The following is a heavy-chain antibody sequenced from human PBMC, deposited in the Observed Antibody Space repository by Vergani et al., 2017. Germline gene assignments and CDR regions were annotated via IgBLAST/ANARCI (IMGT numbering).Heavy chain of an antibody. V-gene: IGHV3-23*01. CDR1: GFTFSSYA. Sequence: EVPLLESGGGLVRPGGSLRLSCAASGFTFSSYAMTWVRQAPGKGLEWVSVISASSSTTYYADSVKGRFTISRDNSKKMLYLQMDSLRPEDAAVYYCAKGFIAAAVNCDSWGQGTLVSVSS. J-gene: IGHJ4*02. CDR2: ISASSSTT. D-gene: IGHD6-13*01. CDR3: AKGFIAAAVNCDS.